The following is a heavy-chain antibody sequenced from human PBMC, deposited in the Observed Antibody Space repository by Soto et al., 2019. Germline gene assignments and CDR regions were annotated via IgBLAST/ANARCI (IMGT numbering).Heavy chain of an antibody. Sequence: SETLSLTCTVSGGSISSYYWSWIRQPPGKGLEWIGSAFYNGRTNYNPFLKSRVTISVDTSKNQFSLKLSSVTAADTAVYYCARDRRDDSGSYYWFDPWGQGTLVTVSS. CDR1: GGSISSYY. J-gene: IGHJ5*02. D-gene: IGHD3-10*01. V-gene: IGHV4-59*01. CDR2: AFYNGRT. CDR3: ARDRRDDSGSYYWFDP.